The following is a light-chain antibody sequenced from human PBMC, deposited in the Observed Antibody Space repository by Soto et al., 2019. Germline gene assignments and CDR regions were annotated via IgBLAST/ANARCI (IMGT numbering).Light chain of an antibody. CDR2: AAS. CDR1: QSISSY. CDR3: QQSYSTPFT. V-gene: IGKV1-39*01. Sequence: DIQMTQSPSSLSASVGDRVTITCRASQSISSYLNWYQQKPGKAPKLLIYAASSLQSGVPSRFSGSGSGTDFTLPISSLQPEDFATYYCQQSYSTPFTFGGGTKVDIK. J-gene: IGKJ4*01.